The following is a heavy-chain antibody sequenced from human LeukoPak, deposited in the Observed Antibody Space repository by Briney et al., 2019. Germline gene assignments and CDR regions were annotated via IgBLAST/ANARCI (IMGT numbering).Heavy chain of an antibody. Sequence: GGSLRLSCAASGFTFDDYAMHWVRQAPGKGLEWVSGISWNSGSIGYADSVKGRFTISRDNAENSLYLQMNSLRAEDMALYYCAQDISGDYDTTYFDYWGQGTLVTVSS. V-gene: IGHV3-9*03. CDR3: AQDISGDYDTTYFDY. J-gene: IGHJ4*02. CDR2: ISWNSGSI. D-gene: IGHD4-17*01. CDR1: GFTFDDYA.